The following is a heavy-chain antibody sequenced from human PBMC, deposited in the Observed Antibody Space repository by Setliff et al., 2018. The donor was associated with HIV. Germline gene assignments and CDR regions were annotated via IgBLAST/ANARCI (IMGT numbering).Heavy chain of an antibody. J-gene: IGHJ4*02. Sequence: ASVKVSCKASGYTFTSYYMHWVRQAPGQGLEWMGIINPSGGSTSYAQKFQGRVTITADESTSTAYMELSSLRSEDTAVYYCARGSSGWPGDYWGQGTLVTVSS. CDR3: ARGSSGWPGDY. V-gene: IGHV1-46*01. D-gene: IGHD6-19*01. CDR2: INPSGGST. CDR1: GYTFTSYY.